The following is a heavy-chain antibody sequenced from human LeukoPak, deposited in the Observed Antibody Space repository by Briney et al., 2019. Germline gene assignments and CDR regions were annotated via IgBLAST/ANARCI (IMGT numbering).Heavy chain of an antibody. CDR3: ARTPAARHMDV. CDR2: IYPDGSDP. J-gene: IGHJ6*03. V-gene: IGHV5-51*01. D-gene: IGHD6-6*01. CDR1: GYRFSTFW. Sequence: GESLKISCKGSGYRFSTFWIGWVRQMPDKGLEWMGVIYPDGSDPTYSPSFQGRVIISADKSISTAYLQWSSLKASDTAMYYCARTPAARHMDVWGKGTTVTVSS.